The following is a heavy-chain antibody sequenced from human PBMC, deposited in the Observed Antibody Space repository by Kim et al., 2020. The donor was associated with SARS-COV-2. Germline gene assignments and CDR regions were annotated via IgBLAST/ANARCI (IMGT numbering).Heavy chain of an antibody. D-gene: IGHD4-17*01. CDR3: ARHDYGGNSLGPDY. CDR2: IWYDGSNK. J-gene: IGHJ4*02. V-gene: IGHV3-33*01. Sequence: GGSLRLSCAASGFTFSSYGMHWVRQAPGKGLEWVSVIWYDGSNKYYADSVKGRFTISRDNSKNTLYLQMNSLRAEDTAVYYFARHDYGGNSLGPDYWGQGTLVTVSS. CDR1: GFTFSSYG.